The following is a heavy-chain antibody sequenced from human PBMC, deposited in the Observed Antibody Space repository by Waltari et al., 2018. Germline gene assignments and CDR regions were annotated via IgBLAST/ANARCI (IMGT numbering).Heavy chain of an antibody. J-gene: IGHJ4*02. CDR3: AKVTLSVAGSFDS. CDR2: ITGSGFTS. D-gene: IGHD6-19*01. Sequence: EVHLLESGGGVVQPGGYLRLSCVASGFTFSTSAMAWGRQAPGKGLECVPAITGSGFTSSYADSVKGRFSISRDNSRNTLYLQINSLRAEDTAVYYCAKVTLSVAGSFDSWGQGTLVTVSS. V-gene: IGHV3-23*01. CDR1: GFTFSTSA.